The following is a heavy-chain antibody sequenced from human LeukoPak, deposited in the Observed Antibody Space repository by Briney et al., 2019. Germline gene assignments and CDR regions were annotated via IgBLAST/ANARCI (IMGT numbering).Heavy chain of an antibody. CDR3: ASTLQH. D-gene: IGHD2-15*01. Sequence: GGSLRLSCAASGFTFSSYGMHWVRQAPDKGLEWVAFIRYDGNNKSYADSVKGRFTVSRDNSKNTLLLQMNNLRAEDTAMYYCASTLQHWGQGTLVTVSS. J-gene: IGHJ1*01. CDR2: IRYDGNNK. CDR1: GFTFSSYG. V-gene: IGHV3-30*02.